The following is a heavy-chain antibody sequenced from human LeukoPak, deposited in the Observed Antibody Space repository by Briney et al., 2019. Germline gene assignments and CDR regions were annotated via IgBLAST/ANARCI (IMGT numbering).Heavy chain of an antibody. Sequence: GASVKVSCKVSGYTLTELSMHWVRQAPGKGLEWMGGFDPEDGETIYAQKLQGRVTMATDTSTSTAYMELRSLRSDDTAVYYCARGGNYYDSSGYPFDYWGQGTLVTVSS. J-gene: IGHJ4*02. CDR1: GYTLTELS. CDR3: ARGGNYYDSSGYPFDY. D-gene: IGHD3-22*01. CDR2: FDPEDGET. V-gene: IGHV1-24*01.